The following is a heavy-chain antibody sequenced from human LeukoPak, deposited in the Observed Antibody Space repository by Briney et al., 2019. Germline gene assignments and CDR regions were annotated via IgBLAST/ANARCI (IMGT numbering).Heavy chain of an antibody. D-gene: IGHD1-7*01. Sequence: GGSLRLSCAASGFTFSSYAMHWVRQAPGKGLEWVAVISYDGSNKYYADSVKGRFTISRDNAKNSLYLQMNSLRAEDTAIYYCAREDDWNYEDYWGQGTLVTVSS. CDR2: ISYDGSNK. V-gene: IGHV3-30-3*01. J-gene: IGHJ4*02. CDR3: AREDDWNYEDY. CDR1: GFTFSSYA.